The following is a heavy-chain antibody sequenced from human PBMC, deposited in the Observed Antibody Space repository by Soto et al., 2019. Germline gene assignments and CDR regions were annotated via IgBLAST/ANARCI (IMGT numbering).Heavy chain of an antibody. CDR1: GYTFTGYY. J-gene: IGHJ5*02. CDR3: ARGQQLVGEDWFDP. Sequence: ASVKVSCKASGYTFTGYYMHWVRRAPGQGLEWMGWINPNSGGTNYAQKFQGWVTMTRDTSISTAYMEMSRLRSDDTAVYYCARGQQLVGEDWFDPWGQGTLVTVSS. V-gene: IGHV1-2*04. D-gene: IGHD6-13*01. CDR2: INPNSGGT.